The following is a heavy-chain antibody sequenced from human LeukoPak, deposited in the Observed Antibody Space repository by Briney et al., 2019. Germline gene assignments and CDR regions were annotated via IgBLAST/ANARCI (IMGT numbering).Heavy chain of an antibody. CDR1: GYSISSGYY. Sequence: SETLSLTCAVSGYSISSGYYWGWIRQPPGKGLEWIGSIYHSGSTYCNPSLKSRVTISVDTSKNQFSLKLSSVTAADTAVYYCARLRTMIGVGYWGQGTLVTVSS. CDR2: IYHSGST. D-gene: IGHD3-22*01. CDR3: ARLRTMIGVGY. J-gene: IGHJ4*02. V-gene: IGHV4-38-2*01.